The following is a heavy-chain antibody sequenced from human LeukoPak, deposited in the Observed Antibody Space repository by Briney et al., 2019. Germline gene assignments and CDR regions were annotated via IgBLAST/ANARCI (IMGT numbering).Heavy chain of an antibody. J-gene: IGHJ4*02. D-gene: IGHD2-15*01. V-gene: IGHV3-23*01. CDR2: MSSRDDGR. CDR1: GFSFSSYA. CDR3: AKAPVTSCRGAFCYPFDY. Sequence: GGSLRLSCATSGFSFSSYAMSWVREAPGKGLEWVSAMSSRDDGRYYAASVRGRVTISRDTSRSTLYLQMNSLRAEDAAVYYCAKAPVTSCRGAFCYPFDYWGQGTLVTVSS.